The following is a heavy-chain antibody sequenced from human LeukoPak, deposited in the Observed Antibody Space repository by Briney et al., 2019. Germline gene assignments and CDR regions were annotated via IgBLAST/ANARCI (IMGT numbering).Heavy chain of an antibody. CDR1: GFTFGDYA. Sequence: GGSLRLSCTASGFTFGDYAMSWVRQAPGKGLEWVGFIRSKAYGGTTEYAASVKGRFTISRDDSKSIAYLQMNSLKTEGTAVYYCTRVSLRGDYGDGDYWGQGTLVTVSS. J-gene: IGHJ4*02. D-gene: IGHD4-17*01. CDR2: IRSKAYGGTT. CDR3: TRVSLRGDYGDGDY. V-gene: IGHV3-49*04.